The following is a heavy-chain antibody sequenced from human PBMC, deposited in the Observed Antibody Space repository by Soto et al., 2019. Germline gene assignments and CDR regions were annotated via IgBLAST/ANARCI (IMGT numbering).Heavy chain of an antibody. J-gene: IGHJ4*02. V-gene: IGHV4-4*07. D-gene: IGHD6-19*01. CDR2: IHTSGNT. CDR3: ARLGVAGKDH. CDR1: GDSISSYY. Sequence: SETLSLTCSVSGDSISSYYWSWIRQPAGKGLEWIGRIHTSGNTNYNPSLKGRVTMSVDMSENQFSLKLTSVTAADTAVYYCARLGVAGKDHWRQGTLVTVSS.